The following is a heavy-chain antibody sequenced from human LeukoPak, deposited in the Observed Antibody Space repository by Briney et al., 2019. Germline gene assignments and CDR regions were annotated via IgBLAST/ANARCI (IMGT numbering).Heavy chain of an antibody. CDR3: VSQYCSSSSCYAGEHDY. V-gene: IGHV4-39*01. Sequence: PSETLSLTCTVSGGSISSSSYYWGWIRQPPGKGLEWIGSLYYSGHTYYNPSLKSRVTISIDTSKNQFSPRLTSVTAADTAVYYCVSQYCSSSSCYAGEHDYWGQGTLVTVSS. CDR2: LYYSGHT. D-gene: IGHD2-2*01. J-gene: IGHJ4*02. CDR1: GGSISSSSYY.